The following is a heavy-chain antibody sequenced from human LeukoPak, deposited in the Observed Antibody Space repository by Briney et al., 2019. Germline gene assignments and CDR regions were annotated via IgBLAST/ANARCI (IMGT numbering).Heavy chain of an antibody. V-gene: IGHV1-18*01. CDR3: AREQVPYNWNYVLGDY. J-gene: IGHJ4*02. D-gene: IGHD1-7*01. Sequence: ASVTVSCKASGYTFTSCGISWVRQAPGQGLEWKGLISGYNGNTNYAQKLQGRVTITTDTSTSKAYMELRSLRSDDTAVYYCAREQVPYNWNYVLGDYWGQGTLVTVSS. CDR1: GYTFTSCG. CDR2: ISGYNGNT.